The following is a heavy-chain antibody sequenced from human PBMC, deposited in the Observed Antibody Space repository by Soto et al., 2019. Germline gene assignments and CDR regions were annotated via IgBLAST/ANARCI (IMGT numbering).Heavy chain of an antibody. CDR2: ISSSSSTI. J-gene: IGHJ3*02. CDR1: GFTFSSYI. CDR3: ARDGLGFRASRVAVAGNSQAFDI. V-gene: IGHV3-48*01. D-gene: IGHD6-19*01. Sequence: PGGSLRLSCAASGFTFSSYIMNWVCQAPGKGLEWVSYISSSSSTIYYADSVKGRFTISRDNAKNSLYLQMNSLRAEGTAVYYCARDGLGFRASRVAVAGNSQAFDIWGQGTMVTVSS.